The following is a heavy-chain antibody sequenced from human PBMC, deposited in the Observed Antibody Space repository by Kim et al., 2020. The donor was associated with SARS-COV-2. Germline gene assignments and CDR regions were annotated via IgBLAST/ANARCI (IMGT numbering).Heavy chain of an antibody. Sequence: GGSLRLSCAASGFTFSSYGMHWVRQAPGKGLEWVAVIWYDGSNKYYADSVKGRFTISRDNSKNTLYLQMNSLRAEDTAVYYCARGTYDYGKYVDYWGQGTLVTVSS. D-gene: IGHD4-17*01. CDR3: ARGTYDYGKYVDY. V-gene: IGHV3-33*01. J-gene: IGHJ4*02. CDR2: IWYDGSNK. CDR1: GFTFSSYG.